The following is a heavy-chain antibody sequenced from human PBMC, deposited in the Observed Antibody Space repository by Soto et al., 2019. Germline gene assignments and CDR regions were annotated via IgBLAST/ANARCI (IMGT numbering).Heavy chain of an antibody. J-gene: IGHJ4*02. CDR3: PTSDNYGGTSLFDY. CDR1: GFTFSNAW. Sequence: GGPLRRSCPASGFTFSNAWMSWVRQAPGKGQEWVGRIKSKTDGRTTDSAAPVKGRMTISREDSKNTLYLHMNSLKTEHTAVYYCPTSDNYGGTSLFDYWGQGTLVPVSS. D-gene: IGHD4-17*01. V-gene: IGHV3-15*01. CDR2: IKSKTDGRTT.